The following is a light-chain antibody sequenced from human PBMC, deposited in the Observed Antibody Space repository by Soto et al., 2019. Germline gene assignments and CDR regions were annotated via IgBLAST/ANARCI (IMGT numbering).Light chain of an antibody. CDR3: QQYYSAPLT. V-gene: IGKV4-1*01. Sequence: DIVMTQSPDSLAASLGERATINCKSSQSVLSSSNNKNYLTWYQQKPGQPPKLLIYWASTRESGVPDRFSGSGSGTDFTLTISSLQAEDVAVYYCQQYYSAPLTFGGGIKVEL. J-gene: IGKJ4*01. CDR2: WAS. CDR1: QSVLSSSNNKNY.